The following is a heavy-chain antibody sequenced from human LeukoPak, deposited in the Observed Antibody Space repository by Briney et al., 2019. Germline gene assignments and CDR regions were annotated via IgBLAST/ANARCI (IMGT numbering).Heavy chain of an antibody. V-gene: IGHV4-34*01. D-gene: IGHD2-2*01. Sequence: SETLSLTCAVYGGSFSGYYWSWIRQPPGKGLEWIGEINHSGSTNYNPSLKSRVTISVDTSKNQFSLKLSSVTAADTAVYYCARLGLGYCSSTSCYVGWFDPWGQGTLVTVSS. CDR1: GGSFSGYY. CDR3: ARLGLGYCSSTSCYVGWFDP. CDR2: INHSGST. J-gene: IGHJ5*02.